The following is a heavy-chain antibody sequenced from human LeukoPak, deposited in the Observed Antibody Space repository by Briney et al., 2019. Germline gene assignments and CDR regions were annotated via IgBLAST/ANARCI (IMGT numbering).Heavy chain of an antibody. J-gene: IGHJ4*02. CDR1: GGSLSSSSYY. CDR2: IYYSGST. V-gene: IGHV4-39*01. Sequence: SETLSLTCTVSGGSLSSSSYYWGWIRQPPGKGLEWIGSIYYSGSTYYNPSLKSRVTISVDTSKNQFSLKLSSVTAADTAVYYCARHGDYDILTGFDYWGQGTLVTVSS. D-gene: IGHD3-9*01. CDR3: ARHGDYDILTGFDY.